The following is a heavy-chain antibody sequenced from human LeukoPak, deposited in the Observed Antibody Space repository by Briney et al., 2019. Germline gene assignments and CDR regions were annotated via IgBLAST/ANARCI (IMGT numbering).Heavy chain of an antibody. CDR2: FYPGDSDT. J-gene: IGHJ6*03. CDR3: ARRRIVVVPAANLGDYYYYYYMDV. D-gene: IGHD2-2*01. V-gene: IGHV5-51*01. Sequence: AGESLKISCKGSGYSFISYWIGWVRQMPGKGLGWVGSFYPGDSDTRYSPSFQGQVTISADKSISTAYLQWSSLKASDTAMYYCARRRIVVVPAANLGDYYYYYYMDVWGKGTTVTVSS. CDR1: GYSFISYW.